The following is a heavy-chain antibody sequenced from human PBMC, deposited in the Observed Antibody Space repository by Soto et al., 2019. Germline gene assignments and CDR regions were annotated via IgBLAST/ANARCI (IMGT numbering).Heavy chain of an antibody. CDR1: GGSISSSNW. CDR3: ARDGGSGWYYYYGMDV. D-gene: IGHD6-19*01. Sequence: SETLSLTCAVSGGSISSSNWWSWVRQPPGKGLEWIGEIYHSGSTNYNPSLKSRVTISVDKSKNQFSLKLSSVTAADTAVYYCARDGGSGWYYYYGMDVWGQGTTATVSS. V-gene: IGHV4-4*02. CDR2: IYHSGST. J-gene: IGHJ6*02.